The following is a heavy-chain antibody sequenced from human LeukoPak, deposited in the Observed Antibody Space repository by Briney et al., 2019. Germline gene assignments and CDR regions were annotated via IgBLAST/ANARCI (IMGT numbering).Heavy chain of an antibody. D-gene: IGHD4-11*01. J-gene: IGHJ4*02. V-gene: IGHV3-33*01. CDR3: ARDAQRGFDYSNSLQY. Sequence: PGGSLRLSCAASGFTFSHYGMHWVRQAPGKGLEWVAVIRSDGTNKYYADSVKGRFSISRDDSQKRVFLQMNSLRAEDTAVYYCARDAQRGFDYSNSLQYWGQGALVTVSS. CDR2: IRSDGTNK. CDR1: GFTFSHYG.